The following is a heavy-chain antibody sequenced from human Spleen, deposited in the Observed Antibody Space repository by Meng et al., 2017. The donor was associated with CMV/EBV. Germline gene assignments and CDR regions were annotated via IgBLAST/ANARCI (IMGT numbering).Heavy chain of an antibody. V-gene: IGHV1-18*04. CDR3: ARGSWNYDF. D-gene: IGHD1-7*01. J-gene: IGHJ4*02. CDR2: ISPYNGNT. Sequence: ASVQVSCKASGYIFTTYSITWVRQAPGQGLEWMGWISPYNGNTQYEQKFQGRVTMTTDTSTSTAYMEVRSLTSDDTAIYYCARGSWNYDFWGRGTLVTVSS. CDR1: GYIFTTYS.